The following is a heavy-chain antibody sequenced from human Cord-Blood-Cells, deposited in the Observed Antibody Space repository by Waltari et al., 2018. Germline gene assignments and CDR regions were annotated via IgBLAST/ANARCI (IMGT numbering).Heavy chain of an antibody. V-gene: IGHV4-34*01. CDR1: GGSFSGYY. Sequence: QVQLQQWGAGLLKPSETLSLTCAVYGGSFSGYYWCWIRQPPGKGLEWIGEINHSGSTNYNPSLKSRVTISVDTSKNQFSLKLSSVTAADTAVYYCARAFFGQNWFDPWGQGTLVTVSS. D-gene: IGHD3-16*01. CDR2: INHSGST. CDR3: ARAFFGQNWFDP. J-gene: IGHJ5*02.